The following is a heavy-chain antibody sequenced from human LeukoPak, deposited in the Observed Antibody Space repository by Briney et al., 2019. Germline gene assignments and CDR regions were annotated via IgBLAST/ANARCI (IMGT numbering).Heavy chain of an antibody. CDR3: ARASWGGYGYFDF. V-gene: IGHV4-39*07. J-gene: IGHJ4*02. Sequence: PSETLSLTCTVSGASISSRTYYWGWIRQPPGKGLEWIATFFYNGSPYYNPSLKSRVATSIDTSKSQFSLKLTSVTAADTAVYYCARASWGGYGYFDFWGLGALVTVSS. D-gene: IGHD5-12*01. CDR1: GASISSRTYY. CDR2: FFYNGSP.